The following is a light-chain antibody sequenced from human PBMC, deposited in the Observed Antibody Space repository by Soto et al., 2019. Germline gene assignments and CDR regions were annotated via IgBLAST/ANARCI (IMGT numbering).Light chain of an antibody. CDR1: TGTVTGGHY. CDR2: DTN. J-gene: IGLJ3*02. V-gene: IGLV7-46*01. Sequence: QAVVTQEPSLIVSPGGTVTLTCGSSTGTVTGGHYPYWFQQKPGQAPRTLIYDTNNKLSWTPARFSGSLLGGKAALTLSGAQPDDEADYYCLLSHSGARVFGGGTKLTVL. CDR3: LLSHSGARV.